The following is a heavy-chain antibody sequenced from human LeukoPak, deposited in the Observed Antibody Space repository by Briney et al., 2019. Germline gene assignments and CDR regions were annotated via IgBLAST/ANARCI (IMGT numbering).Heavy chain of an antibody. CDR3: ARLDRNYYYLDV. Sequence: ASVKVSCKTSGYTFTVHYMNWVRQAPGQGLEWMGRINPTTGVANYAQKFQGRITVTRDTSINTAYMEPSSLTSDDTAVYYCARLDRNYYYLDVWGQGTTVAVSS. CDR1: GYTFTVHY. D-gene: IGHD1-1*01. CDR2: INPTTGVA. J-gene: IGHJ6*03. V-gene: IGHV1-2*06.